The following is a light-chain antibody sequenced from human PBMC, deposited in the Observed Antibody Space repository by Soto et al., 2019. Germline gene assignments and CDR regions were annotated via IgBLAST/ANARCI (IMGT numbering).Light chain of an antibody. J-gene: IGLJ2*01. CDR1: SSDVGGYNY. V-gene: IGLV2-8*01. CDR3: SSYAGSNNVV. CDR2: EVS. Sequence: QSALTQPPSASGSPGQSVTITCTETSSDVGGYNYVSWYQHHPGKAPKLMIYEVSKRPSGVPDRFSGSKSGNTASLTVSGLQAEDEADYYCSSYAGSNNVVFGGRTKVTVL.